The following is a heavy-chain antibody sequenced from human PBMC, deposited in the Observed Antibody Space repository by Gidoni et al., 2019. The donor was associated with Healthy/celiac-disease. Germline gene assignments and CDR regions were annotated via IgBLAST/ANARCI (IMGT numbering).Heavy chain of an antibody. CDR3: AKAESATVVTPFDY. CDR2: ISWNSGSI. CDR1: GFTFVDYA. V-gene: IGHV3-9*01. J-gene: IGHJ4*02. D-gene: IGHD4-17*01. Sequence: EVQLVASGGGLVQPGRSLRLSCAASGFTFVDYAMHWVRQAPGKGLEWVSGISWNSGSIGYADSVKGRFTISRDNAKNSLYLQMNSLRAEDTALYYCAKAESATVVTPFDYWGQGTLVTVSS.